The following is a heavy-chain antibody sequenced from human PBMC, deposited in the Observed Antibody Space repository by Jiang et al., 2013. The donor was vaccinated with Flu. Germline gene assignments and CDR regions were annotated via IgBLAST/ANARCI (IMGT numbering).Heavy chain of an antibody. CDR1: GYTFTSYA. CDR3: ARDKYSYCSGGSCYSRGVFDP. CDR2: STPTLGT. J-gene: IGHJ5*02. Sequence: SGYTFTSYAMNWVRQAPGQGLSGWDGSTPTLGTQRMPRGFTGRFVFSLDTSVSTAYLQISSLKAEDTAVYYCARDKYSYCSGGSCYSRGVFDPWGQGTLVTVSS. V-gene: IGHV7-4-1*02. D-gene: IGHD2-15*01.